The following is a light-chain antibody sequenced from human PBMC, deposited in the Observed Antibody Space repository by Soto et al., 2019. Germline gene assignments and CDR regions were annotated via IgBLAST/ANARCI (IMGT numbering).Light chain of an antibody. V-gene: IGLV2-8*01. Sequence: QSALTQPPSASGSPGQSVTISCTGTSSDVGYYNRISWYQQHPGKAPKLVICEVNKRPSGVADRFSGSKSGNTASLTVSGLQAEDEADYYCSSYAGSGIWIFGGGTKLTVL. CDR2: EVN. J-gene: IGLJ2*01. CDR3: SSYAGSGIWI. CDR1: SSDVGYYNR.